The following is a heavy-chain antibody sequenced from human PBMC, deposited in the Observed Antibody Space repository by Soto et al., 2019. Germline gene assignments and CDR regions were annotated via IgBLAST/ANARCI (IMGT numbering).Heavy chain of an antibody. CDR1: GLTLSASW. CDR2: INRDGSDK. V-gene: IGHV3-7*04. CDR3: AGGGGNFDY. Sequence: EVQLVESGGGLVQPGGSLRLTCAGSGLTLSASWMSWVRQAPGKGLEWVANINRDGSDKYYVDSVKGRFTISRDNAKKSVYLQMNSRGAEDTAVYYCAGGGGNFDYWGQGTLVTVSS. D-gene: IGHD3-16*01. J-gene: IGHJ4*02.